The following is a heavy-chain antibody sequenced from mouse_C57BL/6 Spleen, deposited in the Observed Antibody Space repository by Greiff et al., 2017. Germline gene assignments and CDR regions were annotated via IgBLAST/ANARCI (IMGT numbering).Heavy chain of an antibody. D-gene: IGHD2-1*01. V-gene: IGHV1-76*01. CDR3: ARDLYYGNPYAMDY. CDR1: GYTFTDYY. Sequence: VKLMESGAELVRPGASVKLSCKASGYTFTDYYINWVKQRPGQGLEWIARIYPGSGNTYYNEKFKGKATLTAEKSSSTAYMQLSSLTSEDSAVYFCARDLYYGNPYAMDYWGQGTSVTVSS. J-gene: IGHJ4*01. CDR2: IYPGSGNT.